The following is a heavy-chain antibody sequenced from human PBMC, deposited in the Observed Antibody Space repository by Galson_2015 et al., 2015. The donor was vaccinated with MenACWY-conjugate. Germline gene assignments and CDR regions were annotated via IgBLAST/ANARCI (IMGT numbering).Heavy chain of an antibody. CDR1: GYTFTSYG. Sequence: QSGAEVKKPGESLKISCKASGYTFTSYGISWVRQAPGQGLEWMGWISAYNGNTNYAQKLQGRVTMTTDTSTSTAYMELRSLRSDDTAVYYCARCITMVRGVISYYYYMDVWGKGTTVTVSS. D-gene: IGHD3-10*01. CDR2: ISAYNGNT. V-gene: IGHV1-18*01. CDR3: ARCITMVRGVISYYYYMDV. J-gene: IGHJ6*03.